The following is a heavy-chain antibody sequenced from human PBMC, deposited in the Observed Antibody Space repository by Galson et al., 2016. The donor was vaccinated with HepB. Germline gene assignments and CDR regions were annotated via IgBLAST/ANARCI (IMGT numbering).Heavy chain of an antibody. V-gene: IGHV3-23*01. CDR1: GFTFSRYA. J-gene: IGHJ6*02. Sequence: SLRLSCAASGFTFSRYAMSWVRQAPGKGLEWVSTISGNGGSTYYADSVKGRFTISTDNSKNTLYLQMNGLRADDTAVYYCAKIIMVQGGLYFYGMNVWGQGTTVTVSS. CDR3: AKIIMVQGGLYFYGMNV. CDR2: ISGNGGST. D-gene: IGHD3-10*01.